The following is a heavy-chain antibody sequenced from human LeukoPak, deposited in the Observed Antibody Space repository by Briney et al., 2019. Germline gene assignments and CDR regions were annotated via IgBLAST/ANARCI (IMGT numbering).Heavy chain of an antibody. D-gene: IGHD2/OR15-2a*01. V-gene: IGHV3-74*01. CDR2: INTDGGST. J-gene: IGHJ6*03. CDR1: GFTFTSYC. CDR3: ARGNRRYYMDV. Sequence: GGSLRLSCAASGFTFTSYCMHWVRQAPGQGLGWVSRINTDGGSTSYAHTLKGRFTISRNNAKNTLYVQMNSLRAEDTAVYFCARGNRRYYMDVWGKGTTVTVS.